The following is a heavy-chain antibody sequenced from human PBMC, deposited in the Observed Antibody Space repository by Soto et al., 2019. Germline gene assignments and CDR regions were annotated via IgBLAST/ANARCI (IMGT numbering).Heavy chain of an antibody. CDR3: AKDMQLELLGYYFDY. Sequence: GGFLRLSCAASGFTFSSYGMHWVRQAPGKGLEWVAVISYDGSNKYYADSVKGRFTISRDNSKNTLYLQMNSLRAEDTAVYYCAKDMQLELLGYYFDYWGQGTLVTVSS. J-gene: IGHJ4*02. V-gene: IGHV3-30*18. CDR1: GFTFSSYG. CDR2: ISYDGSNK. D-gene: IGHD1-7*01.